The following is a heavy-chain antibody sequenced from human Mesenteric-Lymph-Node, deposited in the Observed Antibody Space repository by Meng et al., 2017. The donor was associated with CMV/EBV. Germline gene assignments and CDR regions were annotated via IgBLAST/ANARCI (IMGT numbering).Heavy chain of an antibody. CDR2: FDPEDGET. V-gene: IGHV1-24*01. Sequence: ASVKVSCKVSGYTLTELSRHWVRQAPGKGLEWMGGFDPEDGETVYAQKFQGRVTMTEDTSTDTTYMELSSLRSDDTAVYYCGTSREGAPRYYGMDVWGQGTTVTVSS. D-gene: IGHD1-26*01. CDR3: GTSREGAPRYYGMDV. CDR1: GYTLTELS. J-gene: IGHJ6*02.